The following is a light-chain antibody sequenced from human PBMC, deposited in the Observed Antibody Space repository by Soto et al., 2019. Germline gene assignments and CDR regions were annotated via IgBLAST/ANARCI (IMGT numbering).Light chain of an antibody. CDR1: SGDIGAYTY. V-gene: IGLV2-14*01. Sequence: QSPLTQPASVSGSPGQTITISCTGTSGDIGAYTYVSWCQQHPGKAPKLLIFEGNRRPSGVSDRFSVSKSGNTATLNISGLQAEDEADYYCSSFTRADTWVFGGGTKLTVL. CDR2: EGN. CDR3: SSFTRADTWV. J-gene: IGLJ3*02.